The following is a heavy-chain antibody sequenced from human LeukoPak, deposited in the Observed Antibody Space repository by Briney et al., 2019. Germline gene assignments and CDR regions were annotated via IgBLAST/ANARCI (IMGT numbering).Heavy chain of an antibody. CDR2: IYTGGST. J-gene: IGHJ4*02. Sequence: SQTLSLTCTVSGGSISSATYYWSWIRQPAGKGLEWIGRIYTGGSTNYNPSLKSRVTISVDTSKNQFSLKLSSVTAADTAVYYCARTYDYVGGIYFDHWGQGSLVTVSS. D-gene: IGHD3-16*01. V-gene: IGHV4-61*02. CDR1: GGSISSATYY. CDR3: ARTYDYVGGIYFDH.